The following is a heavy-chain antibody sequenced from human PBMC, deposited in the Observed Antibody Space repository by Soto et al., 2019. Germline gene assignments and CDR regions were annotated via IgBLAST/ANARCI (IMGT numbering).Heavy chain of an antibody. D-gene: IGHD6-13*01. CDR3: ARGQYSSNSRFDP. CDR2: ISSSSSYI. Sequence: GGSLRLSCAASGFTFSSYSMNWVRQAPGKGLEWVSSISSSSSYIYYADSVKGRFTISRDNAKNSLYLQMNSLRAEDTAVYYCARGQYSSNSRFDPWGQGTLVTVSS. J-gene: IGHJ5*02. V-gene: IGHV3-21*01. CDR1: GFTFSSYS.